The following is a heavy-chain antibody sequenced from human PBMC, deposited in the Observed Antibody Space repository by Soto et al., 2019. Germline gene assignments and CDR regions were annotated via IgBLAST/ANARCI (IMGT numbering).Heavy chain of an antibody. D-gene: IGHD5-12*01. CDR1: GFTFSSYA. J-gene: IGHJ5*02. CDR3: AKDDGSSYDPNWFDP. CDR2: ISGSGGST. V-gene: IGHV3-23*01. Sequence: GGSLRLSCAASGFTFSSYAMSWVRQAPGKGLEWVSAISGSGGSTYYADSVKGRFTISRDNSKNTLYLQMNSLRAEDTAVYYCAKDDGSSYDPNWFDPWGQGTLVTVSS.